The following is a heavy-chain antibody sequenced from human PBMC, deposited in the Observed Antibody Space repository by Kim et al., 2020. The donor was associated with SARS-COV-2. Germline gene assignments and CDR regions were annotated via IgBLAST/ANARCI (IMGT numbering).Heavy chain of an antibody. D-gene: IGHD3-10*01. CDR1: GGTFSHYV. J-gene: IGHJ5*02. CDR3: ARVRGWFGESPWVGWFDP. CDR2: IIPIFGTA. Sequence: SVKVSCKASGGTFSHYVLIWVRQAPGQGLEWVGGIIPIFGTAIYAQKFQGRVTITADGSTNTAYLELSSLRSDDTAVYYCARVRGWFGESPWVGWFDPWDQGTLVTVSS. V-gene: IGHV1-69*13.